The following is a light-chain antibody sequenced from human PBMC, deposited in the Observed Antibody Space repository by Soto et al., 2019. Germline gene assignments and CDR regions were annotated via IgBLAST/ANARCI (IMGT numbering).Light chain of an antibody. J-gene: IGLJ2*01. CDR3: SSYTSSSTIV. CDR1: SSDVGASNY. V-gene: IGLV2-14*01. Sequence: QSVLTQPASVSGSPGQSITISCAGTSSDVGASNYVSWYQQHPGKAPKVIIYEVTYRPSGVSNRFSASKSGNTASLTISGLQAEDEGHYYCSSYTSSSTIVFGAGTKVTVL. CDR2: EVT.